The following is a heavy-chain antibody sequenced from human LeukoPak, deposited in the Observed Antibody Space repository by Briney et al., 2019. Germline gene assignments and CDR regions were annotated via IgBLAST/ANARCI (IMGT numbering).Heavy chain of an antibody. CDR3: AREGFVNSGYDSH. D-gene: IGHD5-12*01. Sequence: VASVKVSCKASGGTFSSYAISWVRQAPGQGLEWMGRIIPILGIANYAQKFQGRVTITADKSTSTAYMELSSLRSEDTAVYYCAREGFVNSGYDSHWGQGTLVTVSS. J-gene: IGHJ4*02. CDR2: IIPILGIA. V-gene: IGHV1-69*04. CDR1: GGTFSSYA.